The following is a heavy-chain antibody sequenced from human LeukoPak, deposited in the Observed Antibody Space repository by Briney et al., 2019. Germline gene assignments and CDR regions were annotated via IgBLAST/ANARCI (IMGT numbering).Heavy chain of an antibody. CDR3: ARDASEYSSSPNWFDP. J-gene: IGHJ5*02. D-gene: IGHD6-6*01. CDR2: ISSSSSYI. Sequence: PGGSLRPSCAASGFTFSSYSMNWVRQAPGKGLEWVSSISSSSSYIYYADSVKGRFTISRDNAKNSLYLQMNSLRAEDTAVYYCARDASEYSSSPNWFDPWGQGTLVTVSS. CDR1: GFTFSSYS. V-gene: IGHV3-21*01.